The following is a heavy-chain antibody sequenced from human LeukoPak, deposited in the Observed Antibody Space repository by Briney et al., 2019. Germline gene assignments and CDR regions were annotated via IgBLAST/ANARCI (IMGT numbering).Heavy chain of an antibody. CDR3: ASHLATTSGY. CDR1: GFTVSSNF. J-gene: IGHJ4*02. V-gene: IGHV3-53*01. Sequence: GGSLRLSCAASGFTVSSNFMSWVRQAPGKGLEWVSVIHSGGSTYYADSVKGRFTVPRDNSKNTLYLQMDSLRAEDTAVYYCASHLATTSGYWGQGTLVTVSS. D-gene: IGHD5-24*01. CDR2: IHSGGST.